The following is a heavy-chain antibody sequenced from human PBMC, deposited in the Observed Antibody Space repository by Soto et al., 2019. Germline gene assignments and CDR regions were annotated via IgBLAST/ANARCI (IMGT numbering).Heavy chain of an antibody. J-gene: IGHJ6*02. V-gene: IGHV3-30-3*01. CDR3: ARDRYSVQGYYYGMDV. Sequence: QVQLVESGGGVVQPGRSLRLSCAASGFTFSSYAMHWVRQAPGKGLEWVAVISYDGSNKYYADSVKGRFTISRDNSKNTLYLQRNSLRAEDTAVYYCARDRYSVQGYYYGMDVWGQGTTVTVSS. CDR1: GFTFSSYA. CDR2: ISYDGSNK. D-gene: IGHD1-1*01.